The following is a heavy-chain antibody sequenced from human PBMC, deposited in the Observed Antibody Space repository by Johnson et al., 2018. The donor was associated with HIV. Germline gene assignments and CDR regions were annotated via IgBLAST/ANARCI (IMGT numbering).Heavy chain of an antibody. CDR2: ISYDGSNK. Sequence: QVQLVESGGGVVQPGRSLRLSCAASGFTFSSYAMHWVRQAPGKGLEWVAVISYDGSNKYYADSVKGRFTISSDNAKNSLYLQMNSLRAEDTAVYYCARDGRDLVTRGSFDVWGQGTMVTVSS. J-gene: IGHJ3*01. CDR3: ARDGRDLVTRGSFDV. V-gene: IGHV3-30-3*01. D-gene: IGHD3-9*01. CDR1: GFTFSSYA.